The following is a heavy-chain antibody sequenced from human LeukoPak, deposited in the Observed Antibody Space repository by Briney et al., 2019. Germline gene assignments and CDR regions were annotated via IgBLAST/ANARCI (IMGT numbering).Heavy chain of an antibody. Sequence: GGSLRPSCAASGFTFSSYGMHWVRQAPGKGLEWVAFIRYDGSNKYYADSVKGRFTISRDNSKNTLYLQMNSLRAEDTAVYYCAKLDRGSDPPAIDYWGQGTLVTVSS. J-gene: IGHJ4*02. CDR3: AKLDRGSDPPAIDY. CDR1: GFTFSSYG. D-gene: IGHD3-16*01. CDR2: IRYDGSNK. V-gene: IGHV3-30*02.